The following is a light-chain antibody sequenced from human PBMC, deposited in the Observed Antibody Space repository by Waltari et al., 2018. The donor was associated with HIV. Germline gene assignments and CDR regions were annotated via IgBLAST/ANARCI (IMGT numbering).Light chain of an antibody. CDR1: SGSIASNY. Sequence: NFMLTQPHSVSESPGKTVTISCTRSSGSIASNYVQWYQQRPGSAPPTMIYEANQRPSGVPDRFSGSIDSSSNSASLTISGLKTEDEADYYCQSYDSSNHEVFGGGTKLTVL. V-gene: IGLV6-57*03. CDR3: QSYDSSNHEV. J-gene: IGLJ3*02. CDR2: EAN.